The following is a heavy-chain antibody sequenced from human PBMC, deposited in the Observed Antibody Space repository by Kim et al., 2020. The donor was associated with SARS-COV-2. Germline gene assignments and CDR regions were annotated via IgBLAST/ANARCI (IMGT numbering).Heavy chain of an antibody. Sequence: TYAPGFTGRFVFSLDTSVSTAYLQVSSLKAEDTAVYYCARTNYDSFYYMDVWGKGTTVTVSS. V-gene: IGHV7-4-1*02. CDR3: ARTNYDSFYYMDV. J-gene: IGHJ6*03.